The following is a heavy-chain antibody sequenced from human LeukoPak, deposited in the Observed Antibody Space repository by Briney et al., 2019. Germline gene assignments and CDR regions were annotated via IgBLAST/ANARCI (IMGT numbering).Heavy chain of an antibody. CDR2: IYYSGST. J-gene: IGHJ4*02. V-gene: IGHV4-31*03. CDR3: AREAAMVRTTIFDY. D-gene: IGHD5-18*01. CDR1: GGSISSGGYY. Sequence: PSETLSLTCTVSGGSISSGGYYWSWIRQHPGKGLEWIGYIYYSGSTYYNPSLKSRVTISVDTSKNQFSLKLSSVTAADTAVYYCAREAAMVRTTIFDYWGQGTLVTVSS.